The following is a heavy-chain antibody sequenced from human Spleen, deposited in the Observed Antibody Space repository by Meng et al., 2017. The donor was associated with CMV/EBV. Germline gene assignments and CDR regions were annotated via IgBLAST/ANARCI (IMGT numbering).Heavy chain of an antibody. CDR1: GYTFTSYG. V-gene: IGHV1-18*01. J-gene: IGHJ5*02. D-gene: IGHD2-2*01. CDR2: ISAYNGNT. CDR3: ASQGPYCSSTSCRGYWFDP. Sequence: ASVKVSCKASGYTFTSYGISWVRQAPGQGLEWMGWISAYNGNTNYAQKLQGRVTMTTDTSTSTAYMELSRLRSDDTAVYYCASQGPYCSSTSCRGYWFDPWGQGTLVTVSS.